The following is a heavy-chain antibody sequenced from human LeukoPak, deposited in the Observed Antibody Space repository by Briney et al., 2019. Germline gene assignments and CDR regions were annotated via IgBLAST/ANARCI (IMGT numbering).Heavy chain of an antibody. CDR2: ISADGDST. V-gene: IGHV3-23*01. CDR3: AKDLDSYGSYAGKPADD. CDR1: GFTFSSYP. Sequence: GGSLRLSCAASGFTFSSYPMNWVRQAPGKGLEWVSLISADGDSTYYADLVKGRFTISRDISKNTLYLQMNRLRVEDTAVYYRAKDLDSYGSYAGKPADDWGQGTLVTVSS. J-gene: IGHJ4*02. D-gene: IGHD6-19*01.